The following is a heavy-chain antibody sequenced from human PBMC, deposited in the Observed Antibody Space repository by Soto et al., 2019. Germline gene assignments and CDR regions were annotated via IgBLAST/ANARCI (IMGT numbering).Heavy chain of an antibody. J-gene: IGHJ4*02. CDR3: ARDETYTSGWYFEV. D-gene: IGHD6-19*01. CDR2: ISGYNGKT. V-gene: IGHV1-18*01. CDR1: GYMFNSYG. Sequence: QVQLVQSEGEVKEPGASVMVSCKASGYMFNSYGMSWLRQAPGQGLEWLGWISGYNGKTNYAQKFQGRITMTTETSTTTVYMDLKSLRSDDTAVYYCARDETYTSGWYFEVWGQGTLVTVPS.